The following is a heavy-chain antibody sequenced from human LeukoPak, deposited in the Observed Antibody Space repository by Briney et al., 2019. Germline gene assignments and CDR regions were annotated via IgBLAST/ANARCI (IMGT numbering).Heavy chain of an antibody. V-gene: IGHV3-73*01. D-gene: IGHD2-15*01. CDR3: TRLRNINCSGGSCYFDY. CDR2: IKDKLNSYAT. CDR1: GFTFSGSA. Sequence: PGGSLRLSCAASGFTFSGSAMHWVRQAPGKGLEWVGHIKDKLNSYATAYAASVRGRFTISTDDSKKTAYLQMNSLKTEDTAVYYCTRLRNINCSGGSCYFDYWGPGTLVTVSS. J-gene: IGHJ4*02.